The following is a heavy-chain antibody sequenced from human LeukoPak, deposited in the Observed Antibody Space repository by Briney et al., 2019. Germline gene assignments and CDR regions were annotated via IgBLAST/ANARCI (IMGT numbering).Heavy chain of an antibody. J-gene: IGHJ3*02. CDR2: IKRDGSDK. CDR1: GFTFSSYW. V-gene: IGHV3-7*01. CDR3: ARGKAAAGTGSAFDI. Sequence: GGSLRLSCAASGFTFSSYWMSWVRQAPGKGLEWVANIKRDGSDKYYVGSVEGRFTISRDNDKNSLYLQMNSLRAEDTAVYYCARGKAAAGTGSAFDIWGQGTMVTVSS. D-gene: IGHD6-13*01.